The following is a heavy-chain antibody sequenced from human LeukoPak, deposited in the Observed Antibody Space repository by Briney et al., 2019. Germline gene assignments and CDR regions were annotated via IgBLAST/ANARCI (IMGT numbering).Heavy chain of an antibody. Sequence: PSETLSLTCTVSGGSISSSTHYWGWIRQPPGKGLEWIGSINYSGRTYYNPSLKSRVTISVDTSKNQFSLRLSSVTAADTAVYYCARPDQRGYSYGYSAFDIWGQGTMVTVSS. CDR2: INYSGRT. CDR1: GGSISSSTHY. D-gene: IGHD5-18*01. CDR3: ARPDQRGYSYGYSAFDI. V-gene: IGHV4-39*01. J-gene: IGHJ3*02.